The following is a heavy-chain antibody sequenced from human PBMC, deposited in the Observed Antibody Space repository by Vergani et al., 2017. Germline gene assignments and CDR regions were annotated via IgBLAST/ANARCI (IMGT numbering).Heavy chain of an antibody. Sequence: QVQLVQSGAEVKKPGASVKVSCKASGYTFTGYYMHWVRQAPGQGLEWMGWINPNSGGTNYAQKFQGRVTMTRDTSISTAYKELSRLRSDDTAVYYCARTRFDLEYSSSWYGWFDPWGQGTLVTVSS. CDR3: ARTRFDLEYSSSWYGWFDP. CDR1: GYTFTGYY. V-gene: IGHV1-2*02. CDR2: INPNSGGT. D-gene: IGHD6-13*01. J-gene: IGHJ5*02.